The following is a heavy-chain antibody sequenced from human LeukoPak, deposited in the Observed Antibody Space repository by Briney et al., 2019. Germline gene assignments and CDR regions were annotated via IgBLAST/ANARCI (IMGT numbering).Heavy chain of an antibody. V-gene: IGHV4-59*01. CDR2: IYYSGTT. CDR1: GGSISSYY. CDR3: ARGHIVGATWAAFDI. D-gene: IGHD1-26*01. Sequence: PSETLSLTCTVSGGSISSYYWSWIRQPPGKGLEWIGYIYYSGTTNYNPSLKSRVTISVDTSKNQFSLKLSSVTAADTAVYYCARGHIVGATWAAFDIWGQGTMVTVSS. J-gene: IGHJ3*02.